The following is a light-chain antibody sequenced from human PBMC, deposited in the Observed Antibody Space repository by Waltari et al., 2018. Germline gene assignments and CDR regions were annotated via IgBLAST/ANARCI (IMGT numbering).Light chain of an antibody. CDR3: QQYGSPPLT. J-gene: IGKJ4*01. Sequence: DIVLTQSPGTLSLFPGERATLSCRASQSGNNNYLAWYLQKPGQAPRLLIYGASSRAIGIHDRFSGSGSGTDFTLTISRLEPEDFAVFYCQQYGSPPLTFGGGTKVEIK. CDR1: QSGNNNY. V-gene: IGKV3-20*01. CDR2: GAS.